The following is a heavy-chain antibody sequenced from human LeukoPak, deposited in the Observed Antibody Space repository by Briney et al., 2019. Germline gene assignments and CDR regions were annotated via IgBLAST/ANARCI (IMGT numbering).Heavy chain of an antibody. CDR2: IYYSGST. CDR1: GGSISSHY. Sequence: PSETLSLTCTVSGGSISSHYWSWIRQPPGKGLEWIGYIYYSGSTNYNPSLKSRVTISVDTSKNQFSLKLSSVTAADTAVYYCARSHYCSSTSCFWFDPWGQGTLVTVSS. V-gene: IGHV4-59*11. D-gene: IGHD2-2*01. J-gene: IGHJ5*02. CDR3: ARSHYCSSTSCFWFDP.